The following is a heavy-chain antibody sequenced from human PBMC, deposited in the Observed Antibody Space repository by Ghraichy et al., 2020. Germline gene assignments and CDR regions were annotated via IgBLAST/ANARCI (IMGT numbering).Heavy chain of an antibody. CDR2: IWSDGSKK. D-gene: IGHD6-13*01. Sequence: GGSLRLSCAVSGFTFSSYGMHWVRQAPGKGLEWVAVIWSDGSKKHYADSVKGRFTISRDNSKKTLYLEMNSLTAEGTAVYYCARDLASAEIHSVYYGMDVWGQGTTVILSS. CDR3: ARDLASAEIHSVYYGMDV. CDR1: GFTFSSYG. J-gene: IGHJ6*02. V-gene: IGHV3-33*08.